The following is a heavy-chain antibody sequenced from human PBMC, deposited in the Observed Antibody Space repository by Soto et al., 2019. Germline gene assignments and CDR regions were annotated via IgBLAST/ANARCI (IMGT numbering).Heavy chain of an antibody. D-gene: IGHD2-2*01. Sequence: LRLSCAASGFTFSSYWMSWVRQAPGKGLEWVANIKQDGSEKYYVDSVKGRFTISRDNAKNSLYLQMNSLRAEDTAVYYCARVALYCSSTSCLALLDVWGQGTTVTVSS. CDR1: GFTFSSYW. V-gene: IGHV3-7*03. CDR2: IKQDGSEK. J-gene: IGHJ6*02. CDR3: ARVALYCSSTSCLALLDV.